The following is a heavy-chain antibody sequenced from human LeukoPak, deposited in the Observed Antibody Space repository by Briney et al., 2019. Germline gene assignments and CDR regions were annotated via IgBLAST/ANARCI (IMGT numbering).Heavy chain of an antibody. V-gene: IGHV1-2*02. CDR3: ARDQNYFDSTAYYGIDC. Sequence: ASVKVSCKASVYSFSVYYIHWVRQAPGQGLEWMGWINPNSGATNYAQKFHGTVTMTKDTSTSTAYMELTRLKSGDTGIYYCARDQNYFDSTAYYGIDCWGQGTRVTVSS. CDR2: INPNSGAT. CDR1: VYSFSVYY. D-gene: IGHD3-22*01. J-gene: IGHJ4*02.